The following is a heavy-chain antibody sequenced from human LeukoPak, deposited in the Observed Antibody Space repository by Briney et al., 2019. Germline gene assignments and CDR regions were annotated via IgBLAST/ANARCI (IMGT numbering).Heavy chain of an antibody. CDR1: GDTFSGYY. CDR2: INPNSGDT. J-gene: IGHJ4*02. D-gene: IGHD3-10*01. Sequence: ASVKVSCKASGDTFSGYYIHWVRQAPGQGLEWMGWINPNSGDTHYTQKFQGSVTMPRDTSINTAYMEVSSLRSDDTAVYYCARADSNSGRSFDHWGQGTLVTVSS. CDR3: ARADSNSGRSFDH. V-gene: IGHV1-2*02.